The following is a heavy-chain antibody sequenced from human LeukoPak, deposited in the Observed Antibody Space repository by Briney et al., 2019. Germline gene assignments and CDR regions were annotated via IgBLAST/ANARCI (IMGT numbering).Heavy chain of an antibody. Sequence: ASVKVSCKASGYTFTSYDINWVRQATGQGLEWMGWMNPNSGNTGYAQKFQGRVTMTRNTSISTAYMELNSLRAEDTAVYYCARDRSGPGGMDVWGQGTTVTVSS. J-gene: IGHJ6*02. V-gene: IGHV1-8*01. D-gene: IGHD3-16*02. CDR1: GYTFTSYD. CDR2: MNPNSGNT. CDR3: ARDRSGPGGMDV.